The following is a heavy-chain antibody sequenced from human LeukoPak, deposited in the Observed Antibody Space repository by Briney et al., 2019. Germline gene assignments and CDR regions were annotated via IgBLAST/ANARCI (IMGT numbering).Heavy chain of an antibody. CDR2: INTGNGNT. D-gene: IGHD5-24*01. J-gene: IGHJ4*02. V-gene: IGHV1-3*04. CDR1: GYTFTRYA. CDR3: ARGDDPDY. Sequence: GASVKVSCKASGYTFTRYAMHWVRQAPGQRLEWKGWINTGNGNTKYSQKFQGRVTIARDKSASTVHMELSSLRSEDTAVYYCARGDDPDYWGQGTLVTVSS.